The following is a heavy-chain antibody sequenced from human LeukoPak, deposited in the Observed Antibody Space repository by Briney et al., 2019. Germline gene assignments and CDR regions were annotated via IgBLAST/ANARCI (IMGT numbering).Heavy chain of an antibody. CDR3: ASGYCGSISCYASVY. CDR2: ISSSGSTI. D-gene: IGHD2-2*03. Sequence: GGSLRLSCAASGFSFSDYYMTWIRQAPGKGLEWVSYISSSGSTIYYADSVKGRFTISRDNAKNSLYLQMNSLGAEDTAVYYCASGYCGSISCYASVYWGQGTLVTVSS. J-gene: IGHJ4*02. V-gene: IGHV3-11*04. CDR1: GFSFSDYY.